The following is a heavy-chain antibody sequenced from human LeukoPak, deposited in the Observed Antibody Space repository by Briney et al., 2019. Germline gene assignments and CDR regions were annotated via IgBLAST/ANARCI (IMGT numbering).Heavy chain of an antibody. CDR2: THYRPKWYS. CDR3: ARDPGTVLTLNFDF. J-gene: IGHJ4*02. Sequence: SHTLSVTCAITGDSVSINSATWNWIRQSPSRGVEWLERTHYRPKWYSDYAVSVKSRISINPVTSKNQFSLQLNAVTPEDTAVYYCARDPGTVLTLNFDFWGQGTLVIVSS. CDR1: GDSVSINSAT. V-gene: IGHV6-1*01. D-gene: IGHD4-17*01.